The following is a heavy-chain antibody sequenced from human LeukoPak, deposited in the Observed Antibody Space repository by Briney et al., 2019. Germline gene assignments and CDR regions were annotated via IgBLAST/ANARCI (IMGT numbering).Heavy chain of an antibody. V-gene: IGHV3-15*01. CDR2: IKSKTDGGTT. D-gene: IGHD3-22*01. Sequence: SGGSLRLSCAASGFTFSNAWMSWVRQAPGKGLGWVGRIKSKTDGGTTDYAAPVKGRFTILRDDSKNTLYLQMNSLKTEDTAVYYCTTGEYYDSSGRANDYWGQGTLVTVSS. CDR1: GFTFSNAW. J-gene: IGHJ4*02. CDR3: TTGEYYDSSGRANDY.